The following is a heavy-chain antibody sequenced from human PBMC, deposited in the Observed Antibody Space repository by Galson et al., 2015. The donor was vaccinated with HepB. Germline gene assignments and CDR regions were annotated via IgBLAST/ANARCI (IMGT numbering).Heavy chain of an antibody. CDR1: EFTLSSTH. CDR3: ARERFMDV. J-gene: IGHJ6*04. Sequence: SLRLSCAASEFTLSSTHLTWVRQAPGPGLEWVALIYSGGATEYADSVKGRFTISRDNFKNTVYLQMNSLRVEDTAIYYCARERFMDVWGRGTTVTVSS. CDR2: IYSGGAT. V-gene: IGHV3-53*01.